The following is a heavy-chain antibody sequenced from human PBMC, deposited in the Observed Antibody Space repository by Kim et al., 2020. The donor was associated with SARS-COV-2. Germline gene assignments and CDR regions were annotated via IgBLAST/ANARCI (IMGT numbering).Heavy chain of an antibody. D-gene: IGHD1-26*01. CDR3: ARGRNFLGATRAYYGMDV. J-gene: IGHJ6*02. Sequence: SETLSLTCAVYGGSFSGYYWSWIRQPPGKGLEWIGEINHSGSTNYNPSLKSRVTISVDTSKNQFSLKLNSVTAADTAVYYCARGRNFLGATRAYYGMDVWGQGTTVTVSS. V-gene: IGHV4-34*01. CDR1: GGSFSGYY. CDR2: INHSGST.